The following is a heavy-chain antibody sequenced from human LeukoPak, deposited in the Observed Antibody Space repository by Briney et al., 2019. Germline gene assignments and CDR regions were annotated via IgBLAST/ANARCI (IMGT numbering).Heavy chain of an antibody. CDR3: VREGGGSGWYSWFDP. V-gene: IGHV4-61*02. CDR1: GGSTSSGSYY. D-gene: IGHD6-13*01. CDR2: IYTSGTT. Sequence: PSETLSLTCTVSGGSTSSGSYYWSWIRQPAGKGLEWIGRIYTSGTTDYSPFLKSRVTISLDTSKNQLSLKLTSVTAADTAMYYCVREGGGSGWYSWFDPWGQGTLVTVSS. J-gene: IGHJ5*02.